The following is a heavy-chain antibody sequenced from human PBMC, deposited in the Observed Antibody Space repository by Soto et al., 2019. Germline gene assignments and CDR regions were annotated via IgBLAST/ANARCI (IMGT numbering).Heavy chain of an antibody. CDR3: ARVYRGRPDY. Sequence: PSDTLSLTCAVSGYSVSSGYYWGWIRQPPGKGLEWIGSIYHSGSTYYNPSLKSRVTISVDTSKNQFSLKLSSVTAADTAVYYCARVYRGRPDYWGQGTLVTVSS. CDR2: IYHSGST. V-gene: IGHV4-38-2*01. J-gene: IGHJ4*02. CDR1: GYSVSSGYY. D-gene: IGHD1-26*01.